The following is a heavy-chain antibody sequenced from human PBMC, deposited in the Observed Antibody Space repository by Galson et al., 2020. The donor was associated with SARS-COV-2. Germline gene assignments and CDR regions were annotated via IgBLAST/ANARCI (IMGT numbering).Heavy chain of an antibody. Sequence: GGSLRLSCAASGFTFSSYWMSWVRQAPGKGLEWVANIKQDGSEKYYVDSVKGRFTISRDNAKNSLYLQMNSLRAEDTAVYYWASSFTGYSSGWQQPTRNYYYGMDVWGQGTTVTVSS. CDR2: IKQDGSEK. J-gene: IGHJ6*02. CDR3: ASSFTGYSSGWQQPTRNYYYGMDV. D-gene: IGHD6-19*01. CDR1: GFTFSSYW. V-gene: IGHV3-7*01.